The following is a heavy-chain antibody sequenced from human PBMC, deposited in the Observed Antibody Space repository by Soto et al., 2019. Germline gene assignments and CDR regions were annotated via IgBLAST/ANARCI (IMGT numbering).Heavy chain of an antibody. Sequence: EVQLAESGGGLVLTGGSLRLSCAASGFSFVSYWMHWVRQVPGEGLAWVSRINGNADNSDYADSVKGRFTISRDNAMNRLYLQMDSLRADDTGVYYCVRAMYYPDSSGYTRCFDYWGQGTLVTVSS. V-gene: IGHV3-74*01. J-gene: IGHJ4*02. D-gene: IGHD3-22*01. CDR1: GFSFVSYW. CDR3: VRAMYYPDSSGYTRCFDY. CDR2: INGNADNS.